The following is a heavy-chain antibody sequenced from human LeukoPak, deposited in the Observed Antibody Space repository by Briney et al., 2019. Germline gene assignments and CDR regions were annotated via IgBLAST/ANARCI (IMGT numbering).Heavy chain of an antibody. CDR2: IKSKTDGGTT. J-gene: IGHJ1*01. CDR1: GFTFSNAW. V-gene: IGHV3-15*01. CDR3: TTTYCSGGSCYLFQH. Sequence: PGGSPRLSCAASGFTFSNAWMSWVRQAPGKGLEWVGRIKSKTDGGTTDYAAPVKGRFTISRDDSKNTLYLQMNSLKTEDTAVYYCTTTYCSGGSCYLFQHWGQGTLVTVSS. D-gene: IGHD2-15*01.